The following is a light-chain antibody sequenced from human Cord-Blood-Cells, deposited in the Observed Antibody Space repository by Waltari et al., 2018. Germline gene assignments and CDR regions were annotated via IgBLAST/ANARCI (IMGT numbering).Light chain of an antibody. V-gene: IGLV2-8*01. CDR1: SSDVGGSNS. J-gene: IGLJ1*01. CDR2: EVS. Sequence: PSASGSPGQSVTISCTGTSSDVGGSNSVSWYQQHPGKAPKLMIYEVSKRPSGVPDRFSGSKSGNTASLTVSGLQAEDEADYYCSSYAGSNNYVFGTGTKVTVL. CDR3: SSYAGSNNYV.